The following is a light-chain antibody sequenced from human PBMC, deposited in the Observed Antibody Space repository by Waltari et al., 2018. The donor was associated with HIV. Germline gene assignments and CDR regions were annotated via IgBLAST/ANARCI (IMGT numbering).Light chain of an antibody. CDR2: SNI. J-gene: IGLJ2*01. CDR3: GSWDDSLNGHVV. Sequence: QSVLTQPPSASGALGQRVSIFCSGSSSNIGGNAVTWSQQLPGTAPKLLISSNIQRRSGVPDRFSASKSGTSASLAISGLQSEDEADYYCGSWDDSLNGHVVFGGGTKLTVL. CDR1: SSNIGGNA. V-gene: IGLV1-44*01.